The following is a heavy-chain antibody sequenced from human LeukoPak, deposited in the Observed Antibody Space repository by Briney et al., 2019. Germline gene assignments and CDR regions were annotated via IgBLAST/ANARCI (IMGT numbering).Heavy chain of an antibody. D-gene: IGHD4-17*01. V-gene: IGHV3-30*04. J-gene: IGHJ3*02. CDR2: ISYDGSNK. Sequence: GGSLRLSCAASGFTFSSYAMHWVRQAPGKGLEWGAVISYDGSNKYYADSVKGRFTISRDNSKNTLYLQMNSLRAEDTAVYYCARGDYGDYVRGAFDIWGQGTMVTVSS. CDR3: ARGDYGDYVRGAFDI. CDR1: GFTFSSYA.